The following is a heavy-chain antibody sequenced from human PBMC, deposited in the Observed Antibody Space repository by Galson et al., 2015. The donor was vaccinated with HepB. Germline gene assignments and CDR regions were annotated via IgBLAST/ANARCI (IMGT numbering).Heavy chain of an antibody. CDR3: ATASSSWYGGAFDI. CDR2: FDPEDGET. V-gene: IGHV1-24*01. Sequence: SVKVSCKVSGYTLTELSMHWVRQAPGKGLEWMGGFDPEDGETIYAQKFQGRVTMTEDTSTDTAYMELSSLRSEDTAVYYCATASSSWYGGAFDIWGQGTMVTVSS. D-gene: IGHD6-13*01. J-gene: IGHJ3*02. CDR1: GYTLTELS.